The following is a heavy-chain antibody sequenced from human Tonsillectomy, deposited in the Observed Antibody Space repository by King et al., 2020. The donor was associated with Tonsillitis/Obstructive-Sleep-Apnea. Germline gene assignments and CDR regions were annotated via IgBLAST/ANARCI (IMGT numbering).Heavy chain of an antibody. CDR1: GFTFSSYA. Sequence: VQLVESGGGVVQPGRSLRLSCAASGFTFSSYAMHWVRQAPGKGLEWVAVISYDGSDKNYVDSVKGRFTISRDNSMGTLYLQMNSLRADDTAVAYCARGNLVIYNFWTLKYYYDMDVWGKGTRVTVSS. CDR2: ISYDGSDK. CDR3: ARGNLVIYNFWTLKYYYDMDV. V-gene: IGHV3-30*04. J-gene: IGHJ6*03. D-gene: IGHD3-3*01.